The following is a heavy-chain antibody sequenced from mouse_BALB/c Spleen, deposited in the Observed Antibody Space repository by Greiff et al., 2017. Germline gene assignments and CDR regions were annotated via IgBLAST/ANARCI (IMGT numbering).Heavy chain of an antibody. V-gene: IGHV1-4*01. CDR2: INPSSGYT. CDR1: GYTFTSYT. Sequence: QVQLQQSGAELARPGASVKMSCKASGYTFTSYTMHWVKQRPGQGLEWIGYINPSSGYTNYNQKFKDKATLTADKSSSTAYMQLSSLTSEDSAVYYCALYDYDPSYAMDYWGQGTSVTVSS. D-gene: IGHD2-4*01. CDR3: ALYDYDPSYAMDY. J-gene: IGHJ4*01.